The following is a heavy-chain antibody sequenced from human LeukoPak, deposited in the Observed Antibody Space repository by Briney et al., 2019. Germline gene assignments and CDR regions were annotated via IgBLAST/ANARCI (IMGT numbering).Heavy chain of an antibody. J-gene: IGHJ4*02. CDR1: GFTFSSYG. Sequence: GRTLSLSCAASGFTFSSYGMHWVRQAPGKGLEWVAVISYDGSNKYYADSVKGRFTISRDNSKNTLYLQMNSLRAEDAAVYYCAKNLYGDYGGGDFDYWGQGTLVTVSS. CDR3: AKNLYGDYGGGDFDY. CDR2: ISYDGSNK. D-gene: IGHD4-17*01. V-gene: IGHV3-30*18.